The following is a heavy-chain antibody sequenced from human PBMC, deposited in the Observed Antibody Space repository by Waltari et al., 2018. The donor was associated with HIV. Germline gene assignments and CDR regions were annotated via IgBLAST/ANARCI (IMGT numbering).Heavy chain of an antibody. CDR3: ARAQYYYDSSGYYYGDYGMDV. Sequence: QVQLVQSGAEVKTPGASVKVSCKASGYTFTGYYMHWVRQAPGQGLEWMGWINPNSGGTNYAQKFQGRVTMTRDTSISTDYMELSRLRSDDTAVYYCARAQYYYDSSGYYYGDYGMDVWGQGTTVTVSS. CDR2: INPNSGGT. D-gene: IGHD3-22*01. V-gene: IGHV1-2*02. J-gene: IGHJ6*02. CDR1: GYTFTGYY.